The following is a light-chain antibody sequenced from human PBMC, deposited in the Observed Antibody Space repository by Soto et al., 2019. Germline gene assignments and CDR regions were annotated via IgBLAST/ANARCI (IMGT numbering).Light chain of an antibody. Sequence: EIVLTQSPGTLSLSPGERATLSCRASQSVTSTYLAWYQQKPGQAPRLLIYGASSRATGVPDRFSGSASATDFTLTIRRLEPEDFAVYYCQQYGSSPWTFGQGTKVEIK. CDR2: GAS. V-gene: IGKV3-20*01. CDR1: QSVTSTY. CDR3: QQYGSSPWT. J-gene: IGKJ1*01.